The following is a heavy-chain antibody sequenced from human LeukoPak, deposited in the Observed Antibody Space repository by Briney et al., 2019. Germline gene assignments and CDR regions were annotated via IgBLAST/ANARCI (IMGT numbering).Heavy chain of an antibody. CDR3: TRAVGAPSYPLDY. CDR2: IRSKANSYAT. V-gene: IGHV3-73*01. J-gene: IGHJ4*02. Sequence: GGSLRLSCAASGFTFSGSAMHWVRQASGKGLEWVGRIRSKANSYATAYAASVNGRFTISRDDSKNTAYLQMNSLKTEDTAVYYCTRAVGAPSYPLDYWGQGTLVTVSS. CDR1: GFTFSGSA. D-gene: IGHD1-26*01.